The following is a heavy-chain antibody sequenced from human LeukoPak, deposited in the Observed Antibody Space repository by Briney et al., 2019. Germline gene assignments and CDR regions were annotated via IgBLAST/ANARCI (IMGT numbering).Heavy chain of an antibody. CDR2: IYPGDSDT. J-gene: IGHJ3*02. D-gene: IGHD2-2*02. CDR3: ARLGDDDIVVVPAAIRSAFDS. V-gene: IGHV5-51*01. Sequence: GESLKISCKSSGDSFTSYWIGWVRQMPGKGLEWMRIIYPGDSDTRYSPSFQGQVTISADKSISTAYLQWSSLKASDTAMYYCARLGDDDIVVVPAAIRSAFDSWGQGSMVTVPS. CDR1: GDSFTSYW.